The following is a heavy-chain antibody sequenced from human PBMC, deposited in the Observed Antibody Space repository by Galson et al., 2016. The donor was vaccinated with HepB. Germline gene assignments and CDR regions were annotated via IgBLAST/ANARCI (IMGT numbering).Heavy chain of an antibody. CDR3: AGRLVRGIINFRILPLGMDV. CDR1: GGSFSNYY. Sequence: SETLSLTCAVYGGSFSNYYWNWIRQPPGRGLEWVGEINHSGSINYNPSLKSRVTISVDTSKNQFSLRLSSVTAADTAVSYCAGRLVRGIINFRILPLGMDVWGQGTTVTVSS. CDR2: INHSGSI. V-gene: IGHV4-34*01. D-gene: IGHD3-10*02. J-gene: IGHJ6*02.